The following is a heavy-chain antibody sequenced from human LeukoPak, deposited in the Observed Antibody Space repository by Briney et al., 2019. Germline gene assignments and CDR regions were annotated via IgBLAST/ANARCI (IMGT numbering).Heavy chain of an antibody. CDR1: GFTFSSYG. Sequence: HPGGSLRLSCAASGFTFSSYGMHWVRQAPGKGLEWVAFIRYDGSNKYYADSVKGRFTISRDNSKNTLYLQMNSLRAEDTAVYYCAKDWVVVITMWSNWFDPWGQGTLVTVSS. CDR2: IRYDGSNK. J-gene: IGHJ5*02. V-gene: IGHV3-30*02. D-gene: IGHD3-22*01. CDR3: AKDWVVVITMWSNWFDP.